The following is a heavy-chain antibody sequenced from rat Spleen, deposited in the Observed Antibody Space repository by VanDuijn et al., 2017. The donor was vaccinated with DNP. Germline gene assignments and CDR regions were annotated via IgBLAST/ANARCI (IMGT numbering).Heavy chain of an antibody. J-gene: IGHJ3*01. CDR1: GFTFSNYW. CDR3: AARYSSSWFAY. Sequence: EVQLVESGGGLVQPGRSLKLSCVASGFTFSNYWMTWIRQVPGRGLEWVASITSSGGSIYYPDSVEGRFTIARDDAKNTLYLQMNSLRSEDTATYYCAARYSSSWFAYWGQGTLVTVSS. CDR2: ITSSGGSI. D-gene: IGHD1-2*01. V-gene: IGHV5-31*01.